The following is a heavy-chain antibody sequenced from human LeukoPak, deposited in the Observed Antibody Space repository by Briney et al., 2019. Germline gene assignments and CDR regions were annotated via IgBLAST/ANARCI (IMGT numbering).Heavy chain of an antibody. CDR3: ARLQVAVTGRRTDAVDI. J-gene: IGHJ3*02. CDR1: GGSISSYY. V-gene: IGHV4-59*01. CDR2: IYNSGST. Sequence: SETLSLTCTVSGGSISSYYWSWIRQPPGKGLEWIGHIYNSGSTNYNPSLKSRVTISVDTSKNQFSLKLSSVTAADTAVYYCARLQVAVTGRRTDAVDIWGQGTMVTVSS. D-gene: IGHD6-19*01.